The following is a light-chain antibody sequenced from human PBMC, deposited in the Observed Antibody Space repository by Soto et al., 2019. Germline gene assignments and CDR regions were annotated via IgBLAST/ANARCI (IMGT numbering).Light chain of an antibody. CDR3: SAWDDSLYGVV. V-gene: IGLV1-44*01. J-gene: IGLJ2*01. Sequence: QSVLTQSPSASGTPGQRVTISCSGSSSNIGANTVNWYQQLPGTAPKLLIFFGSHRPSGVSDRFSGSKSGSSASLAISGIQSEDEAEYYCSAWDDSLYGVVFGGGTKLTVL. CDR1: SSNIGANT. CDR2: FGS.